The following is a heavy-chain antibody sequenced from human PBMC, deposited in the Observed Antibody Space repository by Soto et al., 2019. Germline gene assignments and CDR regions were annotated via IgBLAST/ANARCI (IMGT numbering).Heavy chain of an antibody. Sequence: QVQLVQSGAEVKKPGSSVKVSCKASGGTFSSYAISWVRQAPGQGLEWMGGIIPIFGTANYAQKCQGRVTITADDSTSTDYMELSRLRSEDTAVYYCARGRTELMVYVNFDYWGQGTLVTVSS. CDR3: ARGRTELMVYVNFDY. V-gene: IGHV1-69*01. CDR2: IIPIFGTA. D-gene: IGHD2-8*01. CDR1: GGTFSSYA. J-gene: IGHJ4*02.